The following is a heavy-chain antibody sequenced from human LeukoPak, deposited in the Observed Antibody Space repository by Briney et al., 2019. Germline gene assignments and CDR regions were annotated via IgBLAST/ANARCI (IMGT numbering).Heavy chain of an antibody. CDR2: IIPIFGTA. D-gene: IGHD6-19*01. CDR3: ARGGSSGWYGYYYYMDV. Sequence: SVTVSCKASGGTFSSYAISWVRQAPGQGLEWMGGIIPIFGTANYAQKFQGRVTITTDESTSTAYMELSSLRSEDTAVYYCARGGSSGWYGYYYYMDVWGKGTTITVSS. V-gene: IGHV1-69*05. J-gene: IGHJ6*03. CDR1: GGTFSSYA.